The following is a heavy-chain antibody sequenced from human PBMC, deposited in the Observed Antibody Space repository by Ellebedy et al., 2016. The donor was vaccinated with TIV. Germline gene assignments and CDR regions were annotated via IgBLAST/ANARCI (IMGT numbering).Heavy chain of an antibody. D-gene: IGHD2-15*01. V-gene: IGHV1-3*01. J-gene: IGHJ4*02. CDR3: ARISSGGSY. CDR1: GYSFSNYA. Sequence: AASVKVSCKASGYSFSNYALHWVRQASGQSLEWMGWINPGNGDTKHSQQFQGRVNFNRDTSASTAYMELSSLRYEDTSVYYCARISSGGSYWGQGSVVTVSS. CDR2: INPGNGDT.